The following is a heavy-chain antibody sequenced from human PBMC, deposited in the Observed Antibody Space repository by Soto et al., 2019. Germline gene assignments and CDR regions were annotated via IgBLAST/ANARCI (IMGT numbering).Heavy chain of an antibody. D-gene: IGHD1-26*01. CDR3: TTFFLLPGDYYYYMDV. Sequence: PGGSLRLSCAASGFTFSNAWMSWVRQAPGKGLEWVGRIKSKTDGGTTDYTAPVKGRFTISRDDSKNTLYLQMNSLITEDTAVFYCTTFFLLPGDYYYYMDVWGKGTTVTVSS. V-gene: IGHV3-15*01. CDR1: GFTFSNAW. CDR2: IKSKTDGGTT. J-gene: IGHJ6*03.